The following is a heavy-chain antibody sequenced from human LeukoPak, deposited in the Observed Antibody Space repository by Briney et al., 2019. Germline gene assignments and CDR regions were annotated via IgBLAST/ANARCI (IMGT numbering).Heavy chain of an antibody. CDR3: AVGATHYYMDV. CDR2: IYYSGST. V-gene: IGHV4-59*08. D-gene: IGHD3-16*01. CDR1: GGSIRGYY. Sequence: RPSETLSLTCTASGGSIRGYYWSWVRHPPGKGLEWIAYIYYSGSTNYNPSLKSRVTISLDTSKNQFSLKLSSVTAADTAVYYCAVGATHYYMDVWGKGTTVTVSS. J-gene: IGHJ6*03.